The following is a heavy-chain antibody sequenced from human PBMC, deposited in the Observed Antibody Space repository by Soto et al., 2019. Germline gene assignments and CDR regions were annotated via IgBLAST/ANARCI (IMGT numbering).Heavy chain of an antibody. CDR3: AKESYSSASGSYEGYFDC. CDR2: TSGGGDTT. Sequence: EVQLLESGGGLVQPGGSLRLSCAASGFTFSNYAMTWVRQAPGKGLEWVSTTSGGGDTTYYADSVKGRFTISRDNSKNTLYLQVNSLRADDTAVYYCAKESYSSASGSYEGYFDCWGQGTLVTVSS. J-gene: IGHJ4*02. CDR1: GFTFSNYA. V-gene: IGHV3-23*01. D-gene: IGHD3-10*01.